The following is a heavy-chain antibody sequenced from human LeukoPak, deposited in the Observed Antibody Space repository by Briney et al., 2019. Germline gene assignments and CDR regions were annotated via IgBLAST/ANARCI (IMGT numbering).Heavy chain of an antibody. V-gene: IGHV5-51*01. CDR3: ARLCTNGVCAPRDYYYGMDV. J-gene: IGHJ6*02. D-gene: IGHD2-8*01. CDR1: GYSFTSYW. Sequence: GESLKISCKGSGYSFTSYWIGWVRQMPGKGLEWMGIIYPGDSDTRYSPSFQGQVTISADKSISTAYLQWSSLKASDTAMYYCARLCTNGVCAPRDYYYGMDVWGQGTTVTVSS. CDR2: IYPGDSDT.